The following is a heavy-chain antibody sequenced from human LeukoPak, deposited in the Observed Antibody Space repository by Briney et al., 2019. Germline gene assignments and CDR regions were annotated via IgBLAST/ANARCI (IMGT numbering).Heavy chain of an antibody. CDR3: ARVGIVGATTDFHY. J-gene: IGHJ4*02. V-gene: IGHV3-30*02. CDR1: GFTFSSYG. CDR2: IRYDGSNE. Sequence: GGSLRLSCAASGFTFSSYGMHWVRQAPGKGLEWVSFIRYDGSNEYYADSVRGRFTISRDNSKNTLYLQMNSLRAEDTAVYYCARVGIVGATTDFHYWGQGTLVTVSS. D-gene: IGHD1-26*01.